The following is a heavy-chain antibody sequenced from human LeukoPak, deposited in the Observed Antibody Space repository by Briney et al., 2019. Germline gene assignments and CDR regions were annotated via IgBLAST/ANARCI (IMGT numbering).Heavy chain of an antibody. D-gene: IGHD5-18*01. CDR3: ARDLSGVTGYTYGRGIDY. CDR1: GFTLSSYG. J-gene: IGHJ4*02. CDR2: IKKDGSEK. V-gene: IGHV3-7*01. Sequence: GGSLRLSCAASGFTLSSYGMSWVRQAPGKGLEWVANIKKDGSEKYFVDSVKGRFTISRDNAKTSLYLQMNSLRAEDTAVYYCARDLSGVTGYTYGRGIDYWGQGTLVTVSS.